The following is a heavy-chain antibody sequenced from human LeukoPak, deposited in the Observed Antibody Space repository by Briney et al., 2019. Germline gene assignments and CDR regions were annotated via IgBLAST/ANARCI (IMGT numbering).Heavy chain of an antibody. CDR3: ARDLPRLVGARRATDY. V-gene: IGHV1-18*01. CDR1: GYTFTSYD. D-gene: IGHD1-26*01. CDR2: ISAYNGNT. J-gene: IGHJ4*02. Sequence: ASVKVSCEASGYTFTSYDINWVRQAPGQGLEWMGWISAYNGNTNYAQKLQGRVTMTTDTSTSTAYMELRSLRSDDTAVYYCARDLPRLVGARRATDYWGQGTLVTVSS.